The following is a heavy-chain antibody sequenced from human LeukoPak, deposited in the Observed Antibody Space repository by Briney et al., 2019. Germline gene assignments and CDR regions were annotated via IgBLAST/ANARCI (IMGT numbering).Heavy chain of an antibody. CDR3: AREKGSFYYYGMDV. D-gene: IGHD3-10*01. CDR2: ISETTNTI. Sequence: RSLRLSCAASGFTFSTYSMNWVRQAPGKGLEWVSYISETTNTIYYADSVKGRFTISRDNAKNSLYLQMNSLRAEDTAVYYCAREKGSFYYYGMDVWGQGTTVTVSS. CDR1: GFTFSTYS. J-gene: IGHJ6*02. V-gene: IGHV3-48*04.